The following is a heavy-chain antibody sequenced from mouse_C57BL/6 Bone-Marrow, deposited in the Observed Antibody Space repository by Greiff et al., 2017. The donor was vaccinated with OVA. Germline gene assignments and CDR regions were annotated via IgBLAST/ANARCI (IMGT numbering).Heavy chain of an antibody. Sequence: QVQLQQPGAELVKPGASVKLSCKASGYTFTSYWMHWVKQRPGRGLEWIGRIDPNSGGTKYNEKFKSKATLTVDKPSSTAYMQLSSLTSEDSAVYYCATFITTVVATTDWYFDVWGTGTTVTVSS. V-gene: IGHV1-72*01. CDR2: IDPNSGGT. J-gene: IGHJ1*03. CDR3: ATFITTVVATTDWYFDV. CDR1: GYTFTSYW. D-gene: IGHD1-1*01.